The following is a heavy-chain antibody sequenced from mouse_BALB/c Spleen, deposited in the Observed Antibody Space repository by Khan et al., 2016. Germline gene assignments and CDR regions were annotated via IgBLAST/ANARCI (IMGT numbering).Heavy chain of an antibody. CDR3: ARYRYYYGSSRYFDV. J-gene: IGHJ1*01. V-gene: IGHV9-3-1*01. CDR1: GYTFTNYG. CDR2: INTYSGES. D-gene: IGHD1-1*01. Sequence: QIQLVQSGPELKRPGKTVKISCKASGYTFTNYGINWVKQTPGKGLKWMGWINTYSGESTYADDFKGRFAFSLETSANTAYMQINNLKNEDTATXFVARYRYYYGSSRYFDVWGAGTTVTVSS.